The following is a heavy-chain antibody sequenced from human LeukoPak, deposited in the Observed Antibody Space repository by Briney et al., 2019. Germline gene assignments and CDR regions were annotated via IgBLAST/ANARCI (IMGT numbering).Heavy chain of an antibody. CDR3: ARGGYKLLRGSIDI. J-gene: IGHJ3*02. CDR1: GFTFSSYA. D-gene: IGHD5-24*01. CDR2: ISGSSGST. V-gene: IGHV3-23*01. Sequence: GGSLRLSCAASGFTFSSYAMSWIRQAPGKGLEWVSGISGSSGSTFYADSVKDRFISRDNSKNTLYLQMNSLRAEDTAVYYCARGGYKLLRGSIDIWGQGTMVTVSS.